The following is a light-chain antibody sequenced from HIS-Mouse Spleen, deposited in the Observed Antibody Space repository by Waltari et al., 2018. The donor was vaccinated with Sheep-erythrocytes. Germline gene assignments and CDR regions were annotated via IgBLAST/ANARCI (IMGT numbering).Light chain of an antibody. CDR3: CSYAGSYNHV. J-gene: IGLJ1*01. CDR2: DVS. Sequence: QSALTEPRSVAGSPGQAVTIPCTGTSRDVGCEHYVPWYQQNRGKAPTLMIYDVSKRPAGVPDSFSGSKSGNTASLTSSGRQAEDEADYYCCSYAGSYNHVFATGTKVTVL. CDR1: SRDVGCEHY. V-gene: IGLV2-11*01.